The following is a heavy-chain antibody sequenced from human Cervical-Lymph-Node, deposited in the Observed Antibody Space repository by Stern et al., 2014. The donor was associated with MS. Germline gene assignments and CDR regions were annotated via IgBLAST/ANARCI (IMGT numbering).Heavy chain of an antibody. CDR1: GGSISSGGYY. J-gene: IGHJ4*02. CDR3: ARELHCTDGVCENPRDC. D-gene: IGHD2-8*01. V-gene: IGHV4-31*11. Sequence: VQLVESGPGLVKPSQTLSLTCAVSGGSISSGGYYWTWIRQHPGKGLEWIGYIYHRWDAYYNQSLKSRATMSVDTSKNQFSLKLSSVTGADTAVYFCARELHCTDGVCENPRDCWGQGTLVTVSS. CDR2: IYHRWDA.